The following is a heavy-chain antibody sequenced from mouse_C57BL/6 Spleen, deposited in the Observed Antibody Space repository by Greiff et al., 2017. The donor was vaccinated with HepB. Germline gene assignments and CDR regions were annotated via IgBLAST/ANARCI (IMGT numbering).Heavy chain of an antibody. CDR2: INPNNGGT. D-gene: IGHD2-5*01. CDR1: GYTFTDYY. V-gene: IGHV1-26*01. Sequence: VQLQQSGPELVKPGASVKISCKASGYTFTDYYMNWVKQSHGKSLEWIGDINPNNGGTSYNQKFKGKATLTVDKSSSTAYMELRSLTSEDSAVYYCAGGGYSNYPGYAMDYWGQGTSVTVSS. CDR3: AGGGYSNYPGYAMDY. J-gene: IGHJ4*01.